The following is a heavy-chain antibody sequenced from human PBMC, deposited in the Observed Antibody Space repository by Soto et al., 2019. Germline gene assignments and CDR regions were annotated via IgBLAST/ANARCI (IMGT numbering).Heavy chain of an antibody. CDR1: GFSFSTYG. Sequence: QVQLVESGGGVVQPGRSLRLSCAASGFSFSTYGMHWVRQAPGKGLEWVAVIWDDGTNKYYADSVKGRFTISRDNSKNTLYLQMNSLRAEDTAVYYCVRDLREDGWSSYSCFYFDYGVQGTVVTVCS. CDR3: VRDLREDGWSSYSCFYFDY. J-gene: IGHJ4*02. CDR2: IWDDGTNK. V-gene: IGHV3-33*01. D-gene: IGHD3-3*01.